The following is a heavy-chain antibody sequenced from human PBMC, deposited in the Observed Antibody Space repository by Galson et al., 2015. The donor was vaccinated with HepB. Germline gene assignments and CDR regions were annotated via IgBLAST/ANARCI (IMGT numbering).Heavy chain of an antibody. J-gene: IGHJ4*02. CDR1: GYTFTSYG. D-gene: IGHD3-22*01. V-gene: IGHV1-18*01. CDR3: ARGKYYYDSSGYQNQYEDY. Sequence: SVKVSCKASGYTFTSYGISWVRQAPGQGLEWMGWISAYNGNTNYAQKLQGRVTMTTDTSTSTAYMELRSLRSDDTAVYYCARGKYYYDSSGYQNQYEDYWGQGTLVTVSS. CDR2: ISAYNGNT.